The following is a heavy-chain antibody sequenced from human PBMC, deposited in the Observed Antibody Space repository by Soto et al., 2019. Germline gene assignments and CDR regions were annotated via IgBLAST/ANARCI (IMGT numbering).Heavy chain of an antibody. J-gene: IGHJ6*02. CDR3: AREGSSSWYLVDSPYYYYYGMDV. CDR2: IYHSGST. CDR1: GYSISSGYY. D-gene: IGHD6-13*01. V-gene: IGHV4-38-2*02. Sequence: SETLSLTCAVSGYSISSGYYWGWIRQPPGKGLEWIGSIYHSGSTYYNPSLKSRITISVDTSKNQFSLKLSSVTAADTAVYYCAREGSSSWYLVDSPYYYYYGMDVWGQGTTVTVSS.